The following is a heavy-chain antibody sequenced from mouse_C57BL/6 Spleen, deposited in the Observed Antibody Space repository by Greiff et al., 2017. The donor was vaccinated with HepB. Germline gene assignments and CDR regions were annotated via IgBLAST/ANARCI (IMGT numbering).Heavy chain of an antibody. CDR1: GYTFTSYN. CDR2: IYPGNGDT. D-gene: IGHD2-1*01. Sequence: LQQSGAELVRPGASVKMSCKASGYTFTSYNMHWVKQTPRQGLEWIGAIYPGNGDTSYNQKFKGKATLTVDKSSSTAYMQLSSLTSEDSAVYFCARSHGNYGGYAMDYWGQGTSVTVSS. V-gene: IGHV1-12*01. J-gene: IGHJ4*01. CDR3: ARSHGNYGGYAMDY.